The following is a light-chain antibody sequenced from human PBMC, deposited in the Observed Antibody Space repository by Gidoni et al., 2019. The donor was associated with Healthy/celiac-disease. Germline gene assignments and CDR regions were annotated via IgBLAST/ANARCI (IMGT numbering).Light chain of an antibody. J-gene: IGKJ4*01. CDR2: WAS. V-gene: IGKV4-1*01. CDR1: QSVLYSSNNKNY. CDR3: QQYYSTPLT. Sequence: DIVMTQSPDSLAESLCERATINCKSSQSVLYSSNNKNYLAWYQQKPGQPPKLLIYWASSRESGVPDRFSGSGSGTDFTLTISSLQAEDVAVYYCQQYYSTPLTFGGGTKVEIK.